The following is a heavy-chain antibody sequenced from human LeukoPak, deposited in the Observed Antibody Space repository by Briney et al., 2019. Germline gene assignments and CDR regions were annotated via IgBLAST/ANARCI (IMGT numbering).Heavy chain of an antibody. CDR1: GFTFSTYS. V-gene: IGHV3-21*01. CDR3: ARGILVGPDAFDI. CDR2: ISSSSTYI. D-gene: IGHD2-21*01. Sequence: GGSLRLSCAASGFTFSTYSMNWVRQAPGKGLEWVSSISSSSTYIYYADSVKGRFTISRDNAKNSLYLQMNSLRAEDTAVYYCARGILVGPDAFDIWGQGTMVTVSS. J-gene: IGHJ3*02.